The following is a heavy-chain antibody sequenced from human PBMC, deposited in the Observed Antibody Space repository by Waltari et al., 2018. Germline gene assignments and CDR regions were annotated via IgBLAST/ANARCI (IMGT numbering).Heavy chain of an antibody. Sequence: QVQLVESGGGVVQPGGSLRLSCAASGFTFSSYGMHWVRQAPGKGLEWVAVISYDGSNKYYADSVKGRFTISRDNSKNTLYLQMNSLRAEDTAVYYCALGGYYDSSGYYRPFDYWGQGTLVTVSS. J-gene: IGHJ4*02. CDR3: ALGGYYDSSGYYRPFDY. D-gene: IGHD3-22*01. CDR2: ISYDGSNK. V-gene: IGHV3-30*19. CDR1: GFTFSSYG.